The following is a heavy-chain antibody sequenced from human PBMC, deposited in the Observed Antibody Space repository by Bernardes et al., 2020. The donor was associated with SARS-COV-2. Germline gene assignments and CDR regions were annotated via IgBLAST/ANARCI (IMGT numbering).Heavy chain of an antibody. D-gene: IGHD3-10*01. J-gene: IGHJ6*02. V-gene: IGHV1-2*02. CDR2: INPNSGGT. Sequence: ASVKVSCRTSGYTFIGYYLHWVRQAPGQGLEWMGLINPNSGGTNYPQKFQGRVTMTRDTSISTAYMELNRLRSDDTAVYYCAPMVRGVNYGMDVWGQGTTVTVSS. CDR3: APMVRGVNYGMDV. CDR1: GYTFIGYY.